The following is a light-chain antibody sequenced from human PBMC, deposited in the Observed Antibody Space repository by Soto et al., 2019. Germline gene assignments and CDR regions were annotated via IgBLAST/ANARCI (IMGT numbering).Light chain of an antibody. J-gene: IGLJ1*01. CDR3: QTWGTGIHV. CDR2: LNSDGSH. V-gene: IGLV4-69*01. CDR1: SGHSSYA. Sequence: QPVLTQSPSASASLGASVKLTCTLSSGHSSYAIAWHQQQPEKGPRYLMKLNSDGSHSRGDGIPDRCSGSSSGAERYLTISSLQSEDEADYYCQTWGTGIHVFGTGTKLTVL.